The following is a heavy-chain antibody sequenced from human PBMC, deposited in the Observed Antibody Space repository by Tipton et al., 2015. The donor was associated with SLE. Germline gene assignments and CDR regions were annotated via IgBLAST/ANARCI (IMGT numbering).Heavy chain of an antibody. V-gene: IGHV4-59*11. CDR2: IYYSGST. CDR1: GGSISSHY. Sequence: LSLTCTVSGGSISSHYWSWIRQPPGKGLEWIGYIYYSGSTNYNPSLKSRVTISVDTSKNQFSLKLSSVTAADTAVYYCARDGRSGTVSYGVLVYWGQGTLVTVSS. CDR3: ARDGRSGTVSYGVLVY. D-gene: IGHD1-26*01. J-gene: IGHJ4*02.